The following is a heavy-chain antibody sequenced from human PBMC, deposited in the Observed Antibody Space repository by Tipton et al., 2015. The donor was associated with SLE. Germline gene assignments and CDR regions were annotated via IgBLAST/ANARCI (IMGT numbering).Heavy chain of an antibody. Sequence: TLSLTCSVSGGSIGNYYWSWIRQPPGKGLEWIGLIYYSGTATYSPSLKGRVTISVDTSKNQFSLKLSSVTAADTAVYYCGRSGSYPYYYYYMDVWGKGTTVTVSS. CDR2: IYYSGTA. D-gene: IGHD1-26*01. CDR1: GGSIGNYY. CDR3: GRSGSYPYYYYYMDV. V-gene: IGHV4-59*07. J-gene: IGHJ6*03.